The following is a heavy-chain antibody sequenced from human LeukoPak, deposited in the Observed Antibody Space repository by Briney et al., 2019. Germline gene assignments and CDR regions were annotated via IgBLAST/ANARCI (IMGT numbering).Heavy chain of an antibody. J-gene: IGHJ3*02. V-gene: IGHV4-59*01. CDR1: GGSISSCY. D-gene: IGHD6-6*01. Sequence: SETLSLTCPVSGGSISSCYWSWIRQPPGKGLEWIGYIYYSGSTNYNPSLKSRVTISVDTSKNQFSLKLSSVTAADTAVYYCAREEYSSSSDAFDIWGQGTMVTVSS. CDR2: IYYSGST. CDR3: AREEYSSSSDAFDI.